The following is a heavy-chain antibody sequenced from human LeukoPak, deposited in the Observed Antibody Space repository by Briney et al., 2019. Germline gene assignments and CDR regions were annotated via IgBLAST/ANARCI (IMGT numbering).Heavy chain of an antibody. Sequence: ASVKVSCKASGYTFTSYGISWVRQAPGQGLEWMGRIIPILGIANYAQKFQGRVTITADKSTSTAYMELSSLRSEDTAVYYRARSVPVGYNWFDPWGQGTLVTVSS. D-gene: IGHD5/OR15-5a*01. CDR2: IIPILGIA. CDR3: ARSVPVGYNWFDP. J-gene: IGHJ5*02. V-gene: IGHV1-69*04. CDR1: GYTFTSYG.